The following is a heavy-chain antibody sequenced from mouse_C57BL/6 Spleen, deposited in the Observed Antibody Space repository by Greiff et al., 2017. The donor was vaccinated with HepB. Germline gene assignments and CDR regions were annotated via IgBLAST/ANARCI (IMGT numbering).Heavy chain of an antibody. V-gene: IGHV1-76*01. Sequence: QVQLKQSGAELVRPGASVKLSCKASGYTFTDYYINWVKQRPGQGLEWIARIYPGSGNTYYNEKFKGKATLTAEKSSSTAYMQLSSLTSEDSAVYFCARSVAGDRFAYWGQRTLVTVSA. CDR3: ARSVAGDRFAY. D-gene: IGHD3-2*01. J-gene: IGHJ3*01. CDR1: GYTFTDYY. CDR2: IYPGSGNT.